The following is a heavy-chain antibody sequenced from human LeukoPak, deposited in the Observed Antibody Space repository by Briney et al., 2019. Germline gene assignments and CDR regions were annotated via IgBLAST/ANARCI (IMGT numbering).Heavy chain of an antibody. CDR3: ARDSRGPVAGTGVTGFDY. V-gene: IGHV3-30*04. Sequence: PGRSLRLSCAASGFTFSSYAMHWVRQAPGKGLEWVAVISYDGSNKYYADSVKGRFTISRDNSKNTLYLQMNSLRAEDTAVYYCARDSRGPVAGTGVTGFDYRGQGTLVTVSS. CDR2: ISYDGSNK. J-gene: IGHJ4*02. D-gene: IGHD6-19*01. CDR1: GFTFSSYA.